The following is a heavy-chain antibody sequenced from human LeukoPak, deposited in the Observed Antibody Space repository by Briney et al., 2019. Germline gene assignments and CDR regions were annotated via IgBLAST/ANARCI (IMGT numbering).Heavy chain of an antibody. D-gene: IGHD3-22*01. V-gene: IGHV4-30-2*01. CDR1: GGSISSGTYS. J-gene: IGHJ4*02. CDR3: ASYDSGGYYYSG. Sequence: SQTLSLTCAVSGGSISSGTYSWRWVRQPPGKGLEYIGYISHSGSAYYNPSLKGRVTISADRSKNQFSLKLTSVTAAGTAVYYCASYDSGGYYYSGWGQGTLVTVSS. CDR2: ISHSGSA.